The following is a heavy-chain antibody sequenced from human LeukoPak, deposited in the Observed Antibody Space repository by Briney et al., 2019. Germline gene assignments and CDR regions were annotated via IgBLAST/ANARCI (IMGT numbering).Heavy chain of an antibody. CDR3: ARVHYSGTYFSQNYFDY. D-gene: IGHD1-26*01. CDR2: MNPNSGNT. J-gene: IGHJ4*02. CDR1: GYTFTSYD. Sequence: GASVKVSCKASGYTFTSYDISWVRQATGQGLEWMGRMNPNSGNTDYAQKFQGRVTMTRNTSISTAYMELSSLRSDDTAVYYCARVHYSGTYFSQNYFDYRGQGTLATVSS. V-gene: IGHV1-8*01.